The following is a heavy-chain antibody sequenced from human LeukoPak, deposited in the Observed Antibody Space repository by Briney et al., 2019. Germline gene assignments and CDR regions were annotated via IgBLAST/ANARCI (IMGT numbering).Heavy chain of an antibody. V-gene: IGHV3-7*01. CDR2: IKQDGSEK. D-gene: IGHD2-15*01. CDR3: ATLFSCSGGSCYRYFDL. CDR1: GFTFSSYW. J-gene: IGHJ2*01. Sequence: GGSLRLSCAASGFTFSSYWMSWVRQAPGKGLEWVANIKQDGSEKYYVDSVKGRFTISRDNAKNSLYLQMNSLRAEDTAVYYCATLFSCSGGSCYRYFDLWGRGTLVTVSS.